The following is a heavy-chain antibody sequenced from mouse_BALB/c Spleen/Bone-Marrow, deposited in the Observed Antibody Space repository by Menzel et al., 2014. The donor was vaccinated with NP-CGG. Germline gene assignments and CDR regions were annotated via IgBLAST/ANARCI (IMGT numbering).Heavy chain of an antibody. D-gene: IGHD1-1*01. V-gene: IGHV1-7*01. J-gene: IGHJ4*01. CDR2: INPSTGYT. CDR3: ARPPYYYGSSYDAMDY. Sequence: VNLVESGAELAKPGASVKMSCKASGYTFTSYWMHWVEQRPGQGLEWIGYINPSTGYTEYNQKFKDKATLTADKSSSTAYMQLSSLTSEDSAVYYCARPPYYYGSSYDAMDYWGQGTSVTVSS. CDR1: GYTFTSYW.